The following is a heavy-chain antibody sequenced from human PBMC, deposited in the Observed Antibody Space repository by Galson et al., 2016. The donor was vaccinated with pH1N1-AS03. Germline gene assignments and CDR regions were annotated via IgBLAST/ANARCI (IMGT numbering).Heavy chain of an antibody. Sequence: CAISGDSVSSNIDAWNWIRQSPSGGLECLGRTYWRSKWYNDYAVSVKSRITINPDTSKNQFSLQLNSVTPEDTAGYYCARGRYSAFDIWGQGTMVTVSS. CDR2: TYWRSKWYN. V-gene: IGHV6-1*01. D-gene: IGHD1-1*01. J-gene: IGHJ3*02. CDR1: GDSVSSNIDA. CDR3: ARGRYSAFDI.